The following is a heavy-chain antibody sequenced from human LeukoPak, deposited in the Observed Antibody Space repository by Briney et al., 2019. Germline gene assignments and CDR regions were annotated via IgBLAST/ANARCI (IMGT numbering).Heavy chain of an antibody. D-gene: IGHD2-15*01. J-gene: IGHJ4*02. Sequence: GGSLRLSCAVSGFTVSSNYLNWVRQAPGKELEWVSVIYSGGSTYYADSVKGRFTISRDNLRNTLFLQMNSLRAEDTAVYYCARERRYCSGDNCYSGSDYWGQGTLVTVSS. CDR3: ARERRYCSGDNCYSGSDY. CDR1: GFTVSSNY. V-gene: IGHV3-53*01. CDR2: IYSGGST.